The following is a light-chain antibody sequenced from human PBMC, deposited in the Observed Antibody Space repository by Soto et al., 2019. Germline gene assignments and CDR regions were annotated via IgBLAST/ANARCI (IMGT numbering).Light chain of an antibody. CDR1: QDISSH. CDR2: DAS. CDR3: QQVNGYPHT. Sequence: DVQLTQSPSFLSASVGDRVTITCRASQDISSHLAWYQQIPGKGPKLLIYDASTLQSGVPSRFSGRGSGTEFTLAISSRQSEDFATYHCQQVNGYPHTFGQGTKLEIK. V-gene: IGKV1-9*01. J-gene: IGKJ2*01.